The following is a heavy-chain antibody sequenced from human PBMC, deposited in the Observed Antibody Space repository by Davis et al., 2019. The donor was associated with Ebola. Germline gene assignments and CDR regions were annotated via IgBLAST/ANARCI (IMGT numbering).Heavy chain of an antibody. V-gene: IGHV3-21*01. CDR3: AAKCGGDCQVAFDI. CDR1: GFTFSSYS. D-gene: IGHD2-21*01. J-gene: IGHJ3*02. CDR2: ISSSSSYI. Sequence: GESLKISCAASGFTFSSYSMNWVRQAPGKGLEWVSSISSSSSYIYYADSVKGRFTISRDNAKNSLYLQMNSLRAEDTAVYYCAAKCGGDCQVAFDIWGQGTMVTVSS.